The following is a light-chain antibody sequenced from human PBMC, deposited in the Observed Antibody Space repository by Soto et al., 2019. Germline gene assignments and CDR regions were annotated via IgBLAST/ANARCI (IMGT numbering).Light chain of an antibody. Sequence: SYELTQPPSVSVAPGQTATITCGGNNIVTKSVHWYQQRPGQAPVLVVQDDSDRPSGISERFSGSNSGNTATLIISRVEAGDEADYYCQVWDTGSDHYVFGSGTKVTVL. J-gene: IGLJ1*01. CDR3: QVWDTGSDHYV. V-gene: IGLV3-21*02. CDR2: DDS. CDR1: NIVTKS.